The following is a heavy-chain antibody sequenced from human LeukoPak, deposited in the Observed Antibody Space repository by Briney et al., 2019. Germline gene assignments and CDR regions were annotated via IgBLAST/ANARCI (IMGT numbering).Heavy chain of an antibody. CDR3: AIWSGGTRYYYYMDV. D-gene: IGHD3-3*01. CDR1: GYTFTSYY. J-gene: IGHJ6*03. CDR2: INPSGGST. V-gene: IGHV1-46*01. Sequence: ASGKVSCKASGYTFTSYYMHWVRQAPGQGLEWMGIINPSGGSTSYAQKFQGRVTMTRDMSTSTVYMELSSLRSEDTAVYYCAIWSGGTRYYYYMDVWGKGTTVTVSS.